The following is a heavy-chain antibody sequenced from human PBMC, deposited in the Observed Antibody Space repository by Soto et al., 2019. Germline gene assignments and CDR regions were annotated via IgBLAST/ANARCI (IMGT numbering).Heavy chain of an antibody. CDR2: IIPILGIA. D-gene: IGHD3-9*01. CDR1: GGTFSSYT. CDR3: AGGAEYYDILTGYPD. V-gene: IGHV1-69*02. Sequence: QVQLVQSGAEVKKPGSSVKVSCKASGGTFSSYTISWVRQAPGQGLEWMGRIIPILGIANYAQKFQGRVTITADKSTSTAYMELSSLRSEDTAVYYCAGGAEYYDILTGYPDWGQGTLVTVSS. J-gene: IGHJ4*02.